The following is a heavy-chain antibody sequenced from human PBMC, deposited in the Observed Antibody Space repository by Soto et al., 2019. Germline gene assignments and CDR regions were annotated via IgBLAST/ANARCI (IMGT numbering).Heavy chain of an antibody. J-gene: IGHJ6*02. V-gene: IGHV5-10-1*01. CDR3: ARLKGIAARPSYYYYGMDV. Sequence: PGESLKISCKGSGYSFTSYWISWVRQMPGKGLEWMGRIDPSDSYTNYSPSFQGHVTISADKSISTAYLQWSSLKASDTAMYYCARLKGIAARPSYYYYGMDVWGQGTTVTVS. CDR1: GYSFTSYW. CDR2: IDPSDSYT. D-gene: IGHD6-6*01.